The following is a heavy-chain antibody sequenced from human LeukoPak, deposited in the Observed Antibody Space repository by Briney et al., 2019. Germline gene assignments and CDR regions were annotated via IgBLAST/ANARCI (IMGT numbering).Heavy chain of an antibody. CDR2: ISYDGSNE. D-gene: IGHD6-19*01. V-gene: IGHV3-30*03. CDR3: ATDRASKGEQWLGYLSF. CDR1: GFTFSNYG. Sequence: GGSLRLSCAASGFTFSNYGMHWVRQAPGKGLEWVAVISYDGSNEYYADSVKGRFTITRDNSKNTLYLRMNSLRTEDTAVYYCATDRASKGEQWLGYLSFWGQGTLVTVSS. J-gene: IGHJ4*02.